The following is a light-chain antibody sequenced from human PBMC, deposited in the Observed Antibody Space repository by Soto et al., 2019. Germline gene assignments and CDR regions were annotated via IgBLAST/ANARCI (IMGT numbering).Light chain of an antibody. CDR2: NNN. V-gene: IGLV1-44*01. Sequence: QSVLTQPPPASGTPGQKVTISCSGSSSNIGPNAVNWYQQLPGTAPKLLLYNNNQRPSGVSDRFSGSKSGTSASLAISGLQSDDEADYHCAAWDDSLNGLVFGTGTKLTVL. J-gene: IGLJ1*01. CDR1: SSNIGPNA. CDR3: AAWDDSLNGLV.